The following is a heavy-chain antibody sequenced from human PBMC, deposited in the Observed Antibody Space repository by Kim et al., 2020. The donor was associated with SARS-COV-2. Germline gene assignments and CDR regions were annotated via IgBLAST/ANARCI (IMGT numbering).Heavy chain of an antibody. V-gene: IGHV4-34*01. D-gene: IGHD3-10*01. CDR3: ARLGYYGSGSYYTQTPDY. Sequence: SETLSLTCAVYGGSFSGYYWSWIRQPPGKGLEWIGEINHSGSTNYNPSLKSRVTISVDTSKNQFSLKLSSVTAADTAVYYCARLGYYGSGSYYTQTPDYWGQGTLVTVSS. CDR1: GGSFSGYY. J-gene: IGHJ4*02. CDR2: INHSGST.